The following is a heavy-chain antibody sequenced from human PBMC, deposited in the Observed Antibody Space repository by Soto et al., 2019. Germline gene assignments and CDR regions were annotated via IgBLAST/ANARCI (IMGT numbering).Heavy chain of an antibody. D-gene: IGHD6-25*01. Sequence: QVQLQQWGAGLLKPSETLSLTCAVYGGSFSGYYWSWIRQPPGKGLEWIGEINHSRSTNYNPSLKSRVTISVDTSKNQFSLKLSSVTAADTAVYYCARRSAAGPWGQGTLVTVSS. CDR3: ARRSAAGP. CDR1: GGSFSGYY. J-gene: IGHJ5*02. V-gene: IGHV4-34*01. CDR2: INHSRST.